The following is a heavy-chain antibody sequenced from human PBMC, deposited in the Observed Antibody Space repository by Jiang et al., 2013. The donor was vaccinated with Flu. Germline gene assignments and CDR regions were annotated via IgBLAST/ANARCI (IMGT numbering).Heavy chain of an antibody. Sequence: GAEVKKPGSSVKVSCKASGGTFSSYAISWVRQAPGQGLEWMGGIIPIFGTANYAQKFQGRVTITADESTSTAYMELSSLRSEDTAVYYCARYCTNGVCLKTYGMDVWGQGTTVTVSS. D-gene: IGHD2-8*01. CDR1: GGTFSSYA. V-gene: IGHV1-69*01. CDR3: ARYCTNGVCLKTYGMDV. CDR2: IIPIFGTA. J-gene: IGHJ6*02.